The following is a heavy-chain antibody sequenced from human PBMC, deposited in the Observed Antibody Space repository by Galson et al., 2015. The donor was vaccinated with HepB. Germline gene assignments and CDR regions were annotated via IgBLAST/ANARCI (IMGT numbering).Heavy chain of an antibody. D-gene: IGHD5-24*01. J-gene: IGHJ2*01. Sequence: SETLSLTCTVSGGSISSYYWSWIRQPAGKGLEWIGRISTSVSTNYNPSLKSRVTMSVDTSTNQFSLRLTSVTAADTAVYYCARASGDGYNWVWYFDLWGRGTLVTVSS. CDR2: ISTSVST. CDR3: ARASGDGYNWVWYFDL. V-gene: IGHV4-4*07. CDR1: GGSISSYY.